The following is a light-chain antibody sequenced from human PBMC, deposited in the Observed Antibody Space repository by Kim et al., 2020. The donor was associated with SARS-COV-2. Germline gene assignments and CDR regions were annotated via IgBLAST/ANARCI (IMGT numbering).Light chain of an antibody. V-gene: IGKV3-15*01. CDR1: QSLNSN. Sequence: VSPGERATPSCRASQSLNSNFAWYQQKPGQSPRLLIFGASTRATGIPARFSGSGSGTEFTLTISSLQSEDFAVYYCQQYNTWPRTFGQGTKVDIK. J-gene: IGKJ1*01. CDR3: QQYNTWPRT. CDR2: GAS.